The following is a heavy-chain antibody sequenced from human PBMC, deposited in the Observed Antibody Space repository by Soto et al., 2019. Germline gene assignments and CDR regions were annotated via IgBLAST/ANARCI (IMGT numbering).Heavy chain of an antibody. CDR2: ISPYNGTT. Sequence: ASVKVSCKASGYTFTTYGISWVRQAPGQGLEWMGWISPYNGTTKYAEKFQGEMTMTTDTATSTAYMDLRSLRSDDTAVYYCARDGERDTGLNFYYYLHGMDAWGQGTRVTAP. CDR3: ARDGERDTGLNFYYYLHGMDA. D-gene: IGHD1-1*01. V-gene: IGHV1-18*04. J-gene: IGHJ6*02. CDR1: GYTFTTYG.